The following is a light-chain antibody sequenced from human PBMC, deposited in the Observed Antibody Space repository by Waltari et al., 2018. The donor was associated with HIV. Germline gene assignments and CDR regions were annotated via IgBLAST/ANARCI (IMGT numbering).Light chain of an antibody. J-gene: IGKJ3*01. CDR3: LQGYSSILT. CDR1: ENINTF. CDR2: GAS. V-gene: IGKV1-39*01. Sequence: DIQVTQSPSSLSASVGDRVTIICRTSENINTFLNWFQQKPGKIPRLLIYGASRLERGVPSRFSGTGSGTDFTLTISGLQPEDFATYYCLQGYSSILTFGPGTKVEVK.